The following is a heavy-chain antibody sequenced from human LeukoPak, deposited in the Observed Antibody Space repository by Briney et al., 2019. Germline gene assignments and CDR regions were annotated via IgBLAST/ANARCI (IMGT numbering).Heavy chain of an antibody. CDR2: ISSSSSYI. J-gene: IGHJ4*02. CDR3: AIDRSSGYYGLDF. Sequence: PGGSLRLSCAASGFTFSNSNMNWVRQAPGKGLEWVASISSSSSYIYYADSVKGRFTISRDKAKNSLYLQMNSLRAEDTAVYYCAIDRSSGYYGLDFWGQGTLVTVSS. V-gene: IGHV3-21*01. D-gene: IGHD3-22*01. CDR1: GFTFSNSN.